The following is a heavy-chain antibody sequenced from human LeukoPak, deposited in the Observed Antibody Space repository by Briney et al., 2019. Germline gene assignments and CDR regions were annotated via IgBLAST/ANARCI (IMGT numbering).Heavy chain of an antibody. J-gene: IGHJ3*02. D-gene: IGHD3-22*01. Sequence: SVKVSCKASGFTFTSSAVQWVRQARGQRLEWIGWIVVGSGNTNYAQKFQERVTITRDMSTSTVYMELSSLRSEDTAMYYCARAPMSYDSSGFGGAFDIWGQGTMVTVSS. CDR1: GFTFTSSA. CDR3: ARAPMSYDSSGFGGAFDI. V-gene: IGHV1-58*01. CDR2: IVVGSGNT.